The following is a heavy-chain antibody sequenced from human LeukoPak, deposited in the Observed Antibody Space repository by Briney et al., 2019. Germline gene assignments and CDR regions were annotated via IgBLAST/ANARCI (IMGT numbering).Heavy chain of an antibody. CDR2: ISWNSGSI. CDR1: GFTFDDYA. D-gene: IGHD3/OR15-3a*01. V-gene: IGHV3-9*01. J-gene: IGHJ3*02. Sequence: QPGGSLRLSCAASGFTFDDYAMHWVRQAPRKGLEWVSGISWNSGSIGYADSVKGRFTISRDNAKNTLYLQMNSLRAEATAVYYCAREEDYDAFDIWGQGTMVTVSS. CDR3: AREEDYDAFDI.